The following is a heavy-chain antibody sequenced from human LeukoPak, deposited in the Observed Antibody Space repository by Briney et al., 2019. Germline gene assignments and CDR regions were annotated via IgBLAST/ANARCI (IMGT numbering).Heavy chain of an antibody. V-gene: IGHV3-23*01. CDR3: AKAEPHYYDSSGYQLDYFDY. CDR1: RFTFSDYA. Sequence: PGGSLRLSCAASRFTFSDYAMSWVRQAPGKRLEWVSTIDGGGDGTYYADAVKGRFTISRDNSKDTLYLQMNSLKAEDTAVYYCAKAEPHYYDSSGYQLDYFDYWGQGTLVTVSS. CDR2: IDGGGDGT. D-gene: IGHD3-22*01. J-gene: IGHJ4*02.